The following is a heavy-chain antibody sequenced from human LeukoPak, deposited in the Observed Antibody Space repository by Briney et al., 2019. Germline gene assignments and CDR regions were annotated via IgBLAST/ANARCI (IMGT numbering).Heavy chain of an antibody. CDR2: IIPTFGTA. V-gene: IGHV1-69*13. CDR1: GGTFSSYA. Sequence: SVKVSCKASGGTFSSYAISWVRQAPGQGLEWMGGIIPTFGTANYAQKFQGRVTITADESTSTAYMELSSLRSEDTAVYYCARYDDFGDSHSEFDYWGQGTLVTVSS. D-gene: IGHD4-17*01. CDR3: ARYDDFGDSHSEFDY. J-gene: IGHJ4*02.